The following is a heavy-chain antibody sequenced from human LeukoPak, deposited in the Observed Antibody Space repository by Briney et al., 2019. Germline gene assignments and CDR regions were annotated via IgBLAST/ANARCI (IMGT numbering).Heavy chain of an antibody. CDR1: GFTFSSHA. V-gene: IGHV3-30*18. J-gene: IGHJ4*02. D-gene: IGHD1-26*01. Sequence: GGSLRLSCAAPGFTFSSHAIHWVRQAPGKGLEWVAVISNDGRTTYYADSVKGRFTISRDNSKNTLYLQMNSLRGEDTAVYYCAKEGANGSPYCFDYWGQGTLVTVSS. CDR3: AKEGANGSPYCFDY. CDR2: ISNDGRTT.